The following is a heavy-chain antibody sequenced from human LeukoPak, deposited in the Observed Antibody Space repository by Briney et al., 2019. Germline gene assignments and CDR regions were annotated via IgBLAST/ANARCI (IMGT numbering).Heavy chain of an antibody. V-gene: IGHV3-30*04. Sequence: GRSLRLSCGASGFIFSSYAMHWVRQAPGKGLEWVAFISFDGSNKYYADSVKGRFTISRDNSKNSLYLLMNSLSAEDTAVYYCARASKPWLQLNWGQGTLVTVSS. CDR3: ARASKPWLQLN. J-gene: IGHJ4*02. CDR1: GFIFSSYA. D-gene: IGHD5-24*01. CDR2: ISFDGSNK.